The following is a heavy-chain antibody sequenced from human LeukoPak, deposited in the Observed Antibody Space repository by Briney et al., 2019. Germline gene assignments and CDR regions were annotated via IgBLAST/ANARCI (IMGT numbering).Heavy chain of an antibody. Sequence: SQTLSLTCAISGDSVSSNSAAWNWIRQSPSRGLEWLGRTYYRSKWYNDYAVSVKSRITINPDTSKNQFSLQLNSVTPEDTAEYYCARGSIAARLVFYFDYWGQGTLVTVSS. D-gene: IGHD6-6*01. CDR3: ARGSIAARLVFYFDY. CDR2: TYYRSKWYN. CDR1: GDSVSSNSAA. V-gene: IGHV6-1*01. J-gene: IGHJ4*02.